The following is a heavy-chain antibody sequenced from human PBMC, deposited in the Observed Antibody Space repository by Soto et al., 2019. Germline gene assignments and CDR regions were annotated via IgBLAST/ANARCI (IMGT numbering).Heavy chain of an antibody. CDR2: IYWDDDK. J-gene: IGHJ4*02. V-gene: IGHV2-5*02. CDR1: GVSLSTSGVG. Sequence: QITLKESGPTLVKPTQPLTLTCTFSGVSLSTSGVGVGWIRQPPGKALEWLALIYWDDDKRYSPSLKRRLTLTRYSSKNQVVLTMTNMYPVNTATYYCAHSRIPNWGPRVALDYWGQVPLVTVAS. CDR3: AHSRIPNWGPRVALDY. D-gene: IGHD7-27*01.